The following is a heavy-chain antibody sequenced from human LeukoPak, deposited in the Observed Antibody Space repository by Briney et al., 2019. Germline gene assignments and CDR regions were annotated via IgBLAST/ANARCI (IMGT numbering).Heavy chain of an antibody. CDR1: GGSINSGDYY. V-gene: IGHV4-39*07. D-gene: IGHD4-17*01. CDR3: ARGPLTMTRGFDP. Sequence: SETLSLTCTVSGGSINSGDYYWAWIRQPPGKGLEWMGGISSGGSAFYNPSVRSRVTISLDTSRNQFSLKLSSVTAADTAVYYCARGPLTMTRGFDPWGQGTLVTVSS. CDR2: ISSGGSA. J-gene: IGHJ5*02.